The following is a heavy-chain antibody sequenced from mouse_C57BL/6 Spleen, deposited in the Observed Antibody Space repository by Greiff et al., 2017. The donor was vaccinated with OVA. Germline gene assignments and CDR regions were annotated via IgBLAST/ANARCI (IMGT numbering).Heavy chain of an antibody. V-gene: IGHV3-6*01. CDR1: GYSITSGYY. J-gene: IGHJ4*01. CDR3: AFSTVEPKDYAMDY. CDR2: ISYDGSN. Sequence: EVKLMESGPGLVKPSQSLSLTCSVTGYSITSGYYWNWIRQFPGNKLEWMGYISYDGSNNYNPSLKNRISITRDTSKNQFFLKLNSVTTEDTATYYCAFSTVEPKDYAMDYWGQGTSVTVSS. D-gene: IGHD1-1*01.